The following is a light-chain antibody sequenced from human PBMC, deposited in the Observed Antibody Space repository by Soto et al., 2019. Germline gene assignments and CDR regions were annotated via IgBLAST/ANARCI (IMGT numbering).Light chain of an antibody. CDR1: QSVSSF. Sequence: EIVLTQSPATLSLSPGERATLSCRASQSVSSFLAWYQQQPGPPPRLLIYDASNRATGIPGRFSGSGSGTDFTLTISSLEPEDVAAYYCQQRGNWPPTFGPGTKVDI. V-gene: IGKV3-11*01. CDR2: DAS. CDR3: QQRGNWPPT. J-gene: IGKJ3*01.